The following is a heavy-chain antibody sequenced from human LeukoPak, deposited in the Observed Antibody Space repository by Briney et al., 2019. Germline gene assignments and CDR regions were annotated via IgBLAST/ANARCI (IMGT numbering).Heavy chain of an antibody. CDR3: ARDSAALDY. Sequence: SETLSLTCTVSGGSISSGDYYWSWIRQPPGKGLEWIGYIYYSGSTFHYNPSLKSRVNISVDTSKNQFSLKLSSVTAADTAVYYCARDSAALDYWGQGTLVTASS. CDR2: IYYSGST. J-gene: IGHJ4*02. V-gene: IGHV4-30-4*08. D-gene: IGHD2-2*01. CDR1: GGSISSGDYY.